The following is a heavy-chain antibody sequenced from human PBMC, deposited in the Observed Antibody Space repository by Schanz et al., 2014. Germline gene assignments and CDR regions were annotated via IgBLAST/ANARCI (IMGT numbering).Heavy chain of an antibody. CDR1: GFSVGNKY. Sequence: EVQLVESGGGLVKPGGSLRLSCAASGFSVGNKYMNWVRQAPGRGLEWVSAISGSGGSTYYADSVKGRFTISRDNSKNTLYLQMNSLRAEDTAVYYCAKGRFGELSAFDIWGQGTMVTVSS. D-gene: IGHD3-10*01. CDR3: AKGRFGELSAFDI. J-gene: IGHJ3*02. V-gene: IGHV3-23*04. CDR2: ISGSGGST.